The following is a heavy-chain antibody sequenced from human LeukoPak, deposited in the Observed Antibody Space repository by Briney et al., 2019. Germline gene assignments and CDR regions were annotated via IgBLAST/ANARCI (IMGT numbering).Heavy chain of an antibody. CDR1: GFTFSSYE. J-gene: IGHJ4*02. D-gene: IGHD2-2*01. Sequence: GGSLRLSCAASGFTFSSYEMNWVRQAPGKGLQWVSDISSSGTTICYADSVKGRFTISRDNAKNSLYLQMNSLRAEDTAVYYCARKYCSTTSCLFDNWGQGTLVTVSS. V-gene: IGHV3-48*03. CDR3: ARKYCSTTSCLFDN. CDR2: ISSSGTTI.